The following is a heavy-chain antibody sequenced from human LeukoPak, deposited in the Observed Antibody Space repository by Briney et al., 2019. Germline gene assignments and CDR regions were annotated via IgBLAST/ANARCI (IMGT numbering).Heavy chain of an antibody. Sequence: SETLSLTCAVSGGSFSGYYWSWIRQLPGKGLEWIGEMNHSGSTNYIPSLKSRVTISADTSKKQFSLRLSSVTAADTAVYFCARAQGRLVPPAYWGRGTLVTVSS. V-gene: IGHV4-34*01. CDR3: ARAQGRLVPPAY. J-gene: IGHJ4*02. D-gene: IGHD6-19*01. CDR1: GGSFSGYY. CDR2: MNHSGST.